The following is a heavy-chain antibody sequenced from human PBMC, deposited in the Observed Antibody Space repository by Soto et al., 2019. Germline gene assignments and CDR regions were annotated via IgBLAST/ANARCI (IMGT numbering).Heavy chain of an antibody. D-gene: IGHD3-10*01. CDR1: GGTFSSYT. CDR2: IIPILGIA. J-gene: IGHJ6*03. V-gene: IGHV1-69*02. CDR3: ARGNYYYGSWSYYYDYYYYMDV. Sequence: QVQLVQSGAEVKKPGSSVKVSCKASGGTFSSYTIIWVRQAPGQGIEWMGRIIPILGIANYAQKFQVRVTITEDKTTSTAEMELSRLRTEDTAVYYCARGNYYYGSWSYYYDYYYYMDVWGKWTKFTFSS.